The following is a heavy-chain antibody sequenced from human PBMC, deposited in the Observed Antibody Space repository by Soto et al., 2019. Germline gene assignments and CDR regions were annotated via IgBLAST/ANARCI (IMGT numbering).Heavy chain of an antibody. CDR1: GFTFSTYT. Sequence: EVQLVEFGGGLVKRGGSLRLSCAASGFTFSTYTMLWVRQAPGKRLEWVSSISSGSTYIYYGDSVKGRFTISRDNAKNSLYLQMNSLRAEDTAVYYCARSLSLDTIIVDSWGQGTLVTVSS. CDR3: ARSLSLDTIIVDS. V-gene: IGHV3-21*06. D-gene: IGHD1-1*01. CDR2: ISSGSTYI. J-gene: IGHJ4*02.